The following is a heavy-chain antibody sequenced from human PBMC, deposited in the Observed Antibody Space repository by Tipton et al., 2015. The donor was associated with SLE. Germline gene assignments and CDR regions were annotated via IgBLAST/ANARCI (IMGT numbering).Heavy chain of an antibody. V-gene: IGHV1-46*01. CDR2: INPSGGST. CDR1: GYTFTTYY. Sequence: QSGPEVKKPGASVKVSCMASGYTFTTYYMHWVRQAPGQGLEWMGIINPSGGSTSYAQKFQGRVTMTRDTSTSTVYMELSSLRSEDTAVYYCARGRWIQLWYDAFDIWGQGTMVTVSS. CDR3: ARGRWIQLWYDAFDI. J-gene: IGHJ3*02. D-gene: IGHD5-18*01.